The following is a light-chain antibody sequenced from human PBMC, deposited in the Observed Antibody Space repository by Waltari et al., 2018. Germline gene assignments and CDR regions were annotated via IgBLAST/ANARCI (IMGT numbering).Light chain of an antibody. CDR1: QNIGSY. CDR3: QQSSSYPPT. Sequence: IHMTQSPSSVSAPVGDRVTITCRASQNIGSYLIWYQQKPGKAPNLLIYSASRLQSGVPSRFIGSGSATDFTLTINSLQPDDFATYYCQQSSSYPPTFGQGTKVEIK. V-gene: IGKV1-39*01. CDR2: SAS. J-gene: IGKJ1*01.